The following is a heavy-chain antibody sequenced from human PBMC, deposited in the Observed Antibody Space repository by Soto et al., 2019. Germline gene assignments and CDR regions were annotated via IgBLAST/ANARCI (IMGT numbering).Heavy chain of an antibody. D-gene: IGHD2-15*01. CDR2: IYYSGST. CDR3: ARTYCSGGSCHFDY. V-gene: IGHV4-61*01. CDR1: GGSVSSGSYY. Sequence: SETLSLTCTVSGGSVSSGSYYCSWIRQPPGKGLEWIGYIYYSGSTNYNPSLKSRVTISVDTSKNQFSLKLSSVTAADTAVYYCARTYCSGGSCHFDYWGQGTLVTVSS. J-gene: IGHJ4*02.